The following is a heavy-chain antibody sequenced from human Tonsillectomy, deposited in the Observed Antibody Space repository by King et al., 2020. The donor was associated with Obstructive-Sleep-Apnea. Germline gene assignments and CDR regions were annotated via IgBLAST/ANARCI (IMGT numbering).Heavy chain of an antibody. CDR1: GDSISTSYY. CDR2: IYYSGST. J-gene: IGHJ4*02. V-gene: IGHV4-39*07. Sequence: QLQLQESGPGLVKPSETLSVTCTVSGDSISTSYYWTWIRQPPGKGLEWIGSIYYSGSTYYNPSLKSRVTISVDTSKNQFSLNLNSVTAADTAVYYCARGPSLGEEDDYWAQGTLVTVSS. D-gene: IGHD2-21*01. CDR3: ARGPSLGEEDDY.